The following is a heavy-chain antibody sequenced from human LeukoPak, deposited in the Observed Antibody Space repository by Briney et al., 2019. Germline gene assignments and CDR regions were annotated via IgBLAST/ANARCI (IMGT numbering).Heavy chain of an antibody. Sequence: GGSLRLSCAASGFTFSSYAMSWVRQAPGKGLEWVSLISGSGGSTYYADSVKGRFTISRGNSKNTLYLQMNSLRAEDTAVYYCAKRAGYYYYMDVWGKGTTVTVSS. CDR2: ISGSGGST. CDR1: GFTFSSYA. V-gene: IGHV3-23*01. CDR3: AKRAGYYYYMDV. J-gene: IGHJ6*03.